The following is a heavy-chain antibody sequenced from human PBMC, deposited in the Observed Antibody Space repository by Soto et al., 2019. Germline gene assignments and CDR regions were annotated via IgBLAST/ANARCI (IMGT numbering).Heavy chain of an antibody. CDR3: AAGGGLPRYY. CDR1: GGSLSGYY. D-gene: IGHD5-12*01. CDR2: IHFSGST. Sequence: SGTLSLTCGVYGGSLSGYYWSWLRQTPGKGLEWIGEIHFSGSTYYNPSLKSRVTISVDRSKNQFSLKLSSVTAADTAVYYCAAGGGLPRYYWGQGTLVTVSS. V-gene: IGHV4-34*01. J-gene: IGHJ4*02.